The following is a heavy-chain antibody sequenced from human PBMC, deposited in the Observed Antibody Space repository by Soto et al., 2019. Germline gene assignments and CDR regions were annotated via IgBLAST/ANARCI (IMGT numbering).Heavy chain of an antibody. Sequence: GGSLRLSCAASGFTFSSYAMSWVRQAPGKGLEWVSAISISGGSTYYADSVKGRFTISRDNSKNTLYVQMNSLRAEDTAVYYCAKLSGDQLLSTFDYWGQGTLVTSPQ. D-gene: IGHD2-2*01. V-gene: IGHV3-23*01. CDR2: ISISGGST. J-gene: IGHJ4*02. CDR3: AKLSGDQLLSTFDY. CDR1: GFTFSSYA.